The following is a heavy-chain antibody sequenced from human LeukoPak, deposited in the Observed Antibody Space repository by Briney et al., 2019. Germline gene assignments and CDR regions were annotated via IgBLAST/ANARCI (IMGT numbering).Heavy chain of an antibody. D-gene: IGHD4-11*01. CDR1: GGSISNGSSY. CDR2: VYSSGSA. J-gene: IGHJ6*03. V-gene: IGHV4-61*02. CDR3: ARVYNSNYDQLCYMDV. Sequence: SETLSLTCTVSGGSISNGSSYWSWIRQPAGKELEWIGRVYSSGSANYNPSLRSRVTISLDTSKNQFSLKLSSVTAADTAVYYCARVYNSNYDQLCYMDVWGKGIMVSVSS.